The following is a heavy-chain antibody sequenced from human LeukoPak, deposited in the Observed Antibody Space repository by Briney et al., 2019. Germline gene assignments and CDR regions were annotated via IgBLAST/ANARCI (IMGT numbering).Heavy chain of an antibody. V-gene: IGHV4-34*01. CDR2: INHSGST. D-gene: IGHD6-13*01. J-gene: IGHJ2*01. CDR1: GGSFSGYY. CDR3: ARVYYSSSYDYWYFDL. Sequence: PSETLSLTCAVYGGSFSGYYWSWIRQPPGKGLEWIGEINHSGSTNYNPSLKSRVTISVDTSKNQFSLKLSSVTAADTAVYYCARVYYSSSYDYWYFDLWGRGTLVTVSS.